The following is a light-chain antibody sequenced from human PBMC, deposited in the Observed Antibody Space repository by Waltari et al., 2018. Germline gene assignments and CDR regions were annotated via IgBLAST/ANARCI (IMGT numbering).Light chain of an antibody. CDR2: KVS. V-gene: IGKV2-30*01. Sequence: DVVMTQSPLSLPVTLGQPASISCRSSQSLVSSDGNTYLNWFQQRPGQSPRRLMYKVSNRDSGVPDRFSGSGSGTDFTLKISRVEAEDVGVYYCMQGTHWPLTFGGGTKVEIK. CDR3: MQGTHWPLT. CDR1: QSLVSSDGNTY. J-gene: IGKJ4*01.